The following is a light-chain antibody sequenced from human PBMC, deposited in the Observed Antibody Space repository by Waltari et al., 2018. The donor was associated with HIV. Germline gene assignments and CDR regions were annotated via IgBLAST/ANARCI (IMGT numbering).Light chain of an antibody. V-gene: IGKV1-33*01. CDR1: QDISNY. Sequence: DIQMTQSPSSLSASVGDRVTITCQASQDISNYLNWYQQKPGKAPKLLIYDASNLETGVPSRFSGSGSGTDFTFTINSLQPEDIATYYCQQYDNLPPPITFGQGTRLEIK. J-gene: IGKJ5*01. CDR2: DAS. CDR3: QQYDNLPPPIT.